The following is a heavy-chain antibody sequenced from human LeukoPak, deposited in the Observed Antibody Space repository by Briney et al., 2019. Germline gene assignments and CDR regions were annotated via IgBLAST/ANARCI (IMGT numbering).Heavy chain of an antibody. CDR3: ARDVRYASGWSTPES. CDR1: GGSIINHY. V-gene: IGHV4-4*07. J-gene: IGHJ5*02. D-gene: IGHD6-19*01. CDR2: IYSSGSA. Sequence: KPSETLSCTCTGSGGSIINHYWSWIRHPPGKGLEWIGRIYSSGSANYSPSLKSRVSMSIDTSNNHFSLNLTSVTAADTALYFCARDVRYASGWSTPESWGQGTLVTVSS.